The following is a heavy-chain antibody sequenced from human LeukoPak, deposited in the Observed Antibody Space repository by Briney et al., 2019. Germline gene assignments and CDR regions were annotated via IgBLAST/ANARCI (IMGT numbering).Heavy chain of an antibody. CDR3: AGRRVLDASFDY. CDR2: IYSSDNT. CDR1: GFTVSGNY. J-gene: IGHJ4*02. Sequence: GGSLRLSCAASGFTVSGNYMSWVRQAPGKGLEWVSVIYSSDNTYYIDSVKGRFTVSRDNSKNTLYLQMNSLRAEDTAVYYCAGRRVLDASFDYWGQGTLVTVSS. V-gene: IGHV3-66*02. D-gene: IGHD3-16*01.